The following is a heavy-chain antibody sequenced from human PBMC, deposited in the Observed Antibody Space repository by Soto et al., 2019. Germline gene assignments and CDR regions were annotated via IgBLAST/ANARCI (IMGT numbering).Heavy chain of an antibody. D-gene: IGHD2-8*02. J-gene: IGHJ4*02. CDR1: GFTFDDFA. Sequence: GGSLRLSCAVSGFTFDDFAMHWVRQAPGKGLEWVSYISWNSVGIAHADSVKGRFTISRDNAKNALYLEMNSLRSEDTALYYCAKGGLLVLSGLDYWGQGIQVTVSS. CDR2: ISWNSVGI. V-gene: IGHV3-9*01. CDR3: AKGGLLVLSGLDY.